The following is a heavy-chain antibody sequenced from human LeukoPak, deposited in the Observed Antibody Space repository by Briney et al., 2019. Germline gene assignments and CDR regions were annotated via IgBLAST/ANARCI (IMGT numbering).Heavy chain of an antibody. Sequence: GGSLRLSCAASGFTFRNYVIHWVRQAPGKGLEWVAVTSSDLNVKLYADSVKGRFTISRDNSKNTLYLQMNSLRAEDTAIYYCAKERSGGWPFDYWGQGTLVTVSS. CDR3: AKERSGGWPFDY. J-gene: IGHJ4*02. V-gene: IGHV3-30*18. CDR2: TSSDLNVK. CDR1: GFTFRNYV. D-gene: IGHD6-19*01.